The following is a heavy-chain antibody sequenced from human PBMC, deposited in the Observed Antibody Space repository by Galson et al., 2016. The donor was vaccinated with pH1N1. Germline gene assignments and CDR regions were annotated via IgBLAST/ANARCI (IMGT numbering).Heavy chain of an antibody. D-gene: IGHD1-26*01. CDR2: IKQDGSEK. Sequence: SLRLSCAASGFAISSYWMTWVRQAPGKGLEWVANIKQDGSEKYYVDSVKGRFAISRDNAKNLLYLRMNSLRAEDTAVYYCARDVGRSGSYWGQGVVVTVSS. J-gene: IGHJ4*02. CDR3: ARDVGRSGSY. V-gene: IGHV3-7*01. CDR1: GFAISSYW.